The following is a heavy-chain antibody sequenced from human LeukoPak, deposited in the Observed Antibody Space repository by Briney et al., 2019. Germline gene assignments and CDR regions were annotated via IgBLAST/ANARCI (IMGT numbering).Heavy chain of an antibody. CDR3: ARTPHYYGSESSQRNSYYYYMDV. Sequence: ASVKVSCKASGYTFTGYYIHWVRQAPGQGLEWMGSINTYNGNTNYAQKFQGRVTMTTDTSTSTAYMELRSLRSDDTAVYYCARTPHYYGSESSQRNSYYYYMDVWGRGTTVTVSS. CDR2: INTYNGNT. D-gene: IGHD3-10*01. CDR1: GYTFTGYY. V-gene: IGHV1-18*04. J-gene: IGHJ6*03.